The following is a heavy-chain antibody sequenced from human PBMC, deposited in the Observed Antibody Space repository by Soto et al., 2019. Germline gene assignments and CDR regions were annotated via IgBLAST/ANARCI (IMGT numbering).Heavy chain of an antibody. Sequence: EVQLLESGGGLVQPGGSLRLSCAASGFTFSVYAMSCVRQDPGKGLEWVSTISESGGSAYYADSVKDRFTISRYNTKHPLCLKMISLRAEYSVVYYGASLGVCDWANYYYDYGMEDWGPWTTVTVSS. CDR3: ASLGVCDWANYYYDYGMED. CDR1: GFTFSVYA. J-gene: IGHJ6*02. D-gene: IGHD2-21*02. V-gene: IGHV3-23*01. CDR2: ISESGGSA.